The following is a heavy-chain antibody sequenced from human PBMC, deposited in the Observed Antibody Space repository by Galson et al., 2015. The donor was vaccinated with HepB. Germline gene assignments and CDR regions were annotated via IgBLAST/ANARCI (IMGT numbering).Heavy chain of an antibody. J-gene: IGHJ4*02. Sequence: PLRPSCAVSGFTYNNYWMSWVRQAPGRGLEWVANINQDGSEKYYVDSVEGRFTVSRNNAKKTLDLDMNALSVEDTAVYYCARGWDTDVTSNFDYWGQGALVAVSS. CDR3: ARGWDTDVTSNFDY. CDR1: GFTYNNYW. CDR2: INQDGSEK. V-gene: IGHV3-7*03. D-gene: IGHD5-18*01.